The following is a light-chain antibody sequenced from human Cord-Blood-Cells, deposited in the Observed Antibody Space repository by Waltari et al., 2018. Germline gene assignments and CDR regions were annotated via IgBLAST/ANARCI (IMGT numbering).Light chain of an antibody. V-gene: IGLV2-14*01. CDR1: SSDVGGYTY. CDR3: SSYTSSSTLV. CDR2: DVS. J-gene: IGLJ1*01. Sequence: QSALTQPATVSGSPGQPIPISCTGTSSDVGGYTYVSWYQQHPGKAPKLMIYDVSNRPSGVSNRFSGSKSGNTASLTISGLQAEDEADYYCSSYTSSSTLVFGTGTKVTVL.